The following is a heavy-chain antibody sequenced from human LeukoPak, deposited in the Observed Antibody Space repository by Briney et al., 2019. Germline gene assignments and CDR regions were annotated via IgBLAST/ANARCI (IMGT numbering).Heavy chain of an antibody. D-gene: IGHD2-21*02. CDR2: INPSAGST. CDR3: ASAVVTADPHYFDY. Sequence: GSSVKVSRQASLYSFPRYYMHGLRPPPAQGLAWMGIINPSAGSTSYAQKFQGRVTMTRDTYTSTVYMELSSLRSEDTAVYYCASAVVTADPHYFDYWGQGTLVTVSS. V-gene: IGHV1-46*01. CDR1: LYSFPRYY. J-gene: IGHJ4*02.